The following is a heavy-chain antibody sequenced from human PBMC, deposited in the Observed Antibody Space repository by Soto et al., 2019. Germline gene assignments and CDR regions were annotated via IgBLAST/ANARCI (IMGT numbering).Heavy chain of an antibody. J-gene: IGHJ6*02. D-gene: IGHD4-4*01. CDR1: GGSISSGDYY. V-gene: IGHV4-30-4*01. Sequence: SETLSLTCTVSGGSISSGDYYWSWIRQPPGKGLEWIGYIYYSGSTYYNPSLKSRVTISVDTSKNQFSLKLSSVTAADTAVYYCARAPLQYQYYYYYGMDVWCQGTTVTVS. CDR2: IYYSGST. CDR3: ARAPLQYQYYYYYGMDV.